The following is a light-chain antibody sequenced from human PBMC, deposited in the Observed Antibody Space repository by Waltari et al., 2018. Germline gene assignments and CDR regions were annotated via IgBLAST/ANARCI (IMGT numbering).Light chain of an antibody. Sequence: SAMTQPASVSGSPGPSITTSCTGTSSYVGSYSIFAWYRQHQGKAPKPMIFEGSKRPSGVSNRFSGSKSGNTASLTISGLQAEDEADYYCCSYAGSSTSVVFGGGTKLTVL. V-gene: IGLV2-23*01. CDR2: EGS. CDR3: CSYAGSSTSVV. J-gene: IGLJ2*01. CDR1: SSYVGSYSI.